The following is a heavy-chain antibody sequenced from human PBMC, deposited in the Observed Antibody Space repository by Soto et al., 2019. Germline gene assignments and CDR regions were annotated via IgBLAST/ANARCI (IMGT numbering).Heavy chain of an antibody. Sequence: EVQLVESGGGSVQPGGSLRLPCAASGFTFSSYWVHWVRQVPGKGLVWLSRINTDGTRTSYADSVKGRFAISRDNAKNMVYLQMNSLRVEDSAAYYCARGGLGSFLLDYWGQGTLVSVSS. CDR2: INTDGTRT. CDR3: ARGGLGSFLLDY. V-gene: IGHV3-74*01. D-gene: IGHD3-16*01. J-gene: IGHJ4*02. CDR1: GFTFSSYW.